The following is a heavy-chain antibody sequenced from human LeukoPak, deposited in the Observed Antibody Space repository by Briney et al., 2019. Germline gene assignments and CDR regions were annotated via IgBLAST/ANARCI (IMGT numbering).Heavy chain of an antibody. D-gene: IGHD4-17*01. CDR2: ISGSGGST. V-gene: IGHV3-23*01. CDR3: AKDTSYGDPIDY. CDR1: GFTFSSYA. J-gene: IGHJ4*02. Sequence: PTGGSLRLSCAASGFTFSSYAMSWVRQAPGKGLEWVSAISGSGGSTYYADSVKGRFTISRDNSKNTLYLQMNSLRAEDTAVYYCAKDTSYGDPIDYWGQGTLVTVSS.